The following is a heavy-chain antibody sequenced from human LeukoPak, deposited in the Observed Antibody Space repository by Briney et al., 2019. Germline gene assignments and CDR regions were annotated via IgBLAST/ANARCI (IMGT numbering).Heavy chain of an antibody. D-gene: IGHD5-18*01. CDR3: ARDGGDTAMVLWY. J-gene: IGHJ4*02. V-gene: IGHV4-59*12. Sequence: PSETLSLTCAVSGGSMSSYYWSWIRQPPGKGLEWIGYIYYSGSTNYSPSLKSRVTISVDTSKNKFSLKLSSVTAADTAVYYCARDGGDTAMVLWYWGQGTLVTVSS. CDR2: IYYSGST. CDR1: GGSMSSYY.